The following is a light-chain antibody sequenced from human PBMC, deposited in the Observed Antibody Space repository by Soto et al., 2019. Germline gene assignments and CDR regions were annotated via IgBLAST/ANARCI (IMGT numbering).Light chain of an antibody. CDR2: DVT. CDR1: SSDVGGYDF. V-gene: IGLV2-11*01. Sequence: QSALAQPRSVSGSPGQSVTISCTGTSSDVGGYDFVSWYQQLPGKAPKLMIFDVTKRSSGVPDRFSGSKSGNSASLTISGLQAEDEADYYCSSYTTSNTVVFGGGTKLTVL. CDR3: SSYTTSNTVV. J-gene: IGLJ2*01.